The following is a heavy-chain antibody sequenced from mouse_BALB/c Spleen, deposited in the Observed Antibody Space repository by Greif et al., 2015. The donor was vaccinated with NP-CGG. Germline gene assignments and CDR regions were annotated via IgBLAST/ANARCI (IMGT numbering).Heavy chain of an antibody. CDR3: ARVPLYYGSSEWYFDV. CDR1: GFSLTGYG. J-gene: IGHJ1*01. Sequence: VMLVESGPGLVAPSQSLSITCTVSGFSLTGYGVNWVRQPPGKGLEWLGMIWGDGSTDYNSALKSRLSISKDNSKSQVFVKMNRLQTDDTARYYCARVPLYYGSSEWYFDVWGAGTTGTVSS. CDR2: IWGDGST. V-gene: IGHV2-6-7*01. D-gene: IGHD1-1*01.